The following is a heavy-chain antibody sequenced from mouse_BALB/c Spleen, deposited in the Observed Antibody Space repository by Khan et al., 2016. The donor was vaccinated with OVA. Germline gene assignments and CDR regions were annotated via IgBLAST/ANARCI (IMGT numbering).Heavy chain of an antibody. Sequence: VQLKESGPGLVKPSQSLSLTCTVTGYSITSDYAWNWIRQFPGNKLEWMGYISYSGSTNYNPSLKSRISITRDTSKNQFFLQLNSVTTGDTATYDCARRAYYANWYFDVWGAGTTVTVSS. CDR3: ARRAYYANWYFDV. D-gene: IGHD1-1*02. CDR1: GYSITSDYA. J-gene: IGHJ1*01. CDR2: ISYSGST. V-gene: IGHV3-2*02.